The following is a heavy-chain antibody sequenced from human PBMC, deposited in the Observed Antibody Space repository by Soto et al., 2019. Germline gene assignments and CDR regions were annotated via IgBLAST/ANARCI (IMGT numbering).Heavy chain of an antibody. V-gene: IGHV4-30-4*01. D-gene: IGHD2-15*01. CDR1: GGSISSGDYY. CDR2: IYYSGST. CDR3: ARDLGGTRNNWFDP. J-gene: IGHJ5*02. Sequence: SETLSLTCTVSGGSISSGDYYWSWIRQPPGKGLEWIGYIYYSGSTYYNPSLKSRVTISVDTSKNQFSLKLSSVTAADTAVYYCARDLGGTRNNWFDPWGQGTLVTVSS.